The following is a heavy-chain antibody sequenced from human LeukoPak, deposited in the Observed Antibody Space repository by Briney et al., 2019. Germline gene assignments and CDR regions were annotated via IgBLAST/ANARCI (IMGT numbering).Heavy chain of an antibody. Sequence: SETLSLTCAVYGGSFSGYYWSWIRQPPGKGLEWIGEINHSGSTNYNPSLKSRVTISVDTSKNQFSLKLSSVTAADTAVYYCARVARLNIAAAGSKGSIDYWGQGTLVTVSS. CDR1: GGSFSGYY. J-gene: IGHJ4*02. CDR2: INHSGST. CDR3: ARVARLNIAAAGSKGSIDY. D-gene: IGHD6-13*01. V-gene: IGHV4-34*01.